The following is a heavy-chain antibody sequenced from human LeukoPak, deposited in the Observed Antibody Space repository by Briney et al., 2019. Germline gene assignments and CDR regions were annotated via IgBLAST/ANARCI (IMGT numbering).Heavy chain of an antibody. CDR2: MNPDSGDS. Sequence: ASVKVSCKASGYTFRTYDVSWVRQASGQGLEWMGWMNPDSGDSALAQKFQGRVTLTRDTSISTAYMELSSLTSDDTAIYFCARGLGDYHTDWFPVLGYWGQGILVTVSS. V-gene: IGHV1-8*01. J-gene: IGHJ4*02. CDR3: ARGLGDYHTDWFPVLGY. D-gene: IGHD3-9*01. CDR1: GYTFRTYD.